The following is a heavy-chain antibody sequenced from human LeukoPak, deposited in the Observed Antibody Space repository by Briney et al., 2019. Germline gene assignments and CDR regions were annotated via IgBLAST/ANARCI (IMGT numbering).Heavy chain of an antibody. CDR1: GFTFGDYA. V-gene: IGHV3-49*04. CDR2: IRSKAYGGTT. D-gene: IGHD5-18*01. J-gene: IGHJ6*03. Sequence: GGSLRLSCTASGFTFGDYAMSWVRQAPGKGLEWVGFIRSKAYGGTTEYAASAKGRFTISRGDSKSIAYLQMNSLKTEDTAVYYCTRGLDTAMAYYYYMDVWGRGTTVTVSS. CDR3: TRGLDTAMAYYYYMDV.